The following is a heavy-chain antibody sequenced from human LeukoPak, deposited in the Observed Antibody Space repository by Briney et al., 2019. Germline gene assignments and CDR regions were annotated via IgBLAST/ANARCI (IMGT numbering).Heavy chain of an antibody. CDR3: ARQHDSYYYYYIDV. CDR1: GGSISSYY. J-gene: IGHJ6*03. Sequence: SETLSLTCTVSGGSISSYYWSWIRQPAGKGLEWIGRIYTSGSTNYNPSLKSRVTMSVDTSKNQFSLKLSSVTAADTAVYYCARQHDSYYYYYIDVWGSGTTVTVSS. CDR2: IYTSGST. V-gene: IGHV4-4*07.